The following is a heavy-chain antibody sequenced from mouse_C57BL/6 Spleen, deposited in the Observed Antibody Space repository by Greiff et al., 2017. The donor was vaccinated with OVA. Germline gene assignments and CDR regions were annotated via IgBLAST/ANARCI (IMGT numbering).Heavy chain of an antibody. CDR1: GYAFTNYL. D-gene: IGHD1-1*01. V-gene: IGHV1-54*01. Sequence: QVQLQQSGAELVRPGTSVKVSCKASGYAFTNYLIEWVKQRPGQGLEWIGVINPGSGGTNYNEKVKGKATLTADKASSTAYMQLSSLTSEDSAVYFCARVDYGSSYDYYAMDYWGQGTSVTVSS. CDR2: INPGSGGT. J-gene: IGHJ4*01. CDR3: ARVDYGSSYDYYAMDY.